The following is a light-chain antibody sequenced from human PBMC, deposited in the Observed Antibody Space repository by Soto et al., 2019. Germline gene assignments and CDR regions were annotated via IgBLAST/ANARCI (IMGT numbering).Light chain of an antibody. V-gene: IGKV1-33*01. Sequence: IQMTQSPSSLSASVGDRVTITCQASQDITNYLIWYQQKPGKAPKLLIYDASSLGTGVSSRFSGSGSGTHFTLTISSLQPEDIATYHCQQFDSVPCTFGQGTKVEIK. CDR2: DAS. CDR1: QDITNY. CDR3: QQFDSVPCT. J-gene: IGKJ2*02.